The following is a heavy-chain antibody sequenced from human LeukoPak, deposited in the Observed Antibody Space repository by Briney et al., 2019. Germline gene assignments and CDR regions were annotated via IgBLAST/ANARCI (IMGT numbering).Heavy chain of an antibody. CDR2: INHSGST. J-gene: IGHJ1*01. Sequence: SETLSLTCAVYGGSFSGYYWSWIRQPPGKGLEWIGEINHSGSTSYNPSLKSRVTISVDTSKNQFSLKLSSVTAADTAVYYCARGRLRGYSYGPPAEYFQHWGQGTLVTVSS. V-gene: IGHV4-34*01. CDR3: ARGRLRGYSYGPPAEYFQH. D-gene: IGHD5-18*01. CDR1: GGSFSGYY.